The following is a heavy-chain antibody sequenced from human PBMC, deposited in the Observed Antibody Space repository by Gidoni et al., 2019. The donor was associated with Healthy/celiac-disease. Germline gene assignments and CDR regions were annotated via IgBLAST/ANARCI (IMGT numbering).Heavy chain of an antibody. V-gene: IGHV3-21*01. Sequence: EVQLVESGGGLVKPGGSLRLSCAASGFTFSSYSMNWVRQAPGKGLEWVSSISSSSSYIYYADSVKGRFTISRDNAKNSLYLQMNSLRAEDTAVYYCARGRPLTHYYDSSGYLWGRGTLVTVSS. CDR2: ISSSSSYI. CDR3: ARGRPLTHYYDSSGYL. D-gene: IGHD3-22*01. CDR1: GFTFSSYS. J-gene: IGHJ2*01.